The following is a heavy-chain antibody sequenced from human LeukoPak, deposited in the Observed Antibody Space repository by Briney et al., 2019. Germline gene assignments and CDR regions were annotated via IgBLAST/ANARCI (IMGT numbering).Heavy chain of an antibody. Sequence: GGSLRLSCVASGFTFSSYRMNWVRQAPGKGLEWFSSISSSSTYINYADSVKGRFTISRDNAKNSLYLQMNSLRAEDTAVYYCASDDYGAFDIWGQGTMVTASS. J-gene: IGHJ3*02. CDR2: ISSSSTYI. D-gene: IGHD4-17*01. V-gene: IGHV3-21*01. CDR1: GFTFSSYR. CDR3: ASDDYGAFDI.